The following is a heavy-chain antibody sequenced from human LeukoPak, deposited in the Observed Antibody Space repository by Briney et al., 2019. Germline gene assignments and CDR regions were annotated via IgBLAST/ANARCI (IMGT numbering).Heavy chain of an antibody. CDR1: GFTFSSYS. CDR2: ISSSSSYI. J-gene: IGHJ5*02. Sequence: PGGSLRLSCAASGFTFSSYSMNWVRQAPGKGLEWVSSISSSSSYIYYADSVKGRFTISRDNAKNSLYLQMNSLRAEDTAVYYCVRGSSGTAVRGISWAWFDPWGQGTLVTVSS. V-gene: IGHV3-21*04. D-gene: IGHD3-10*01. CDR3: VRGSSGTAVRGISWAWFDP.